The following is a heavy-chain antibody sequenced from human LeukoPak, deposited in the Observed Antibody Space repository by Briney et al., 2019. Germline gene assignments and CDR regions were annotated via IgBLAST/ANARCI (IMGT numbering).Heavy chain of an antibody. CDR2: IYTSGST. D-gene: IGHD3-22*01. CDR1: GGSISSGSYY. Sequence: PSETLSLTCTVSGGSISSGSYYWSWIRQPAGKGLEWIGRIYTSGSTNYNPSLKSRVTISVDTSKNQFSLKLTSVTAADTAVYYCAGCYYDSSGYYNWFDPWGQGTLVTVSS. J-gene: IGHJ5*02. CDR3: AGCYYDSSGYYNWFDP. V-gene: IGHV4-61*02.